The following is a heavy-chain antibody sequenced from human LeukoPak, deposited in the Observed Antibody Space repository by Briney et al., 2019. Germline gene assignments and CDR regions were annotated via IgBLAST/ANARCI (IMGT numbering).Heavy chain of an antibody. CDR1: GFTISPYW. CDR2: ISSTGGDK. Sequence: GGSLRLSCAASGFTISPYWMHWIRQAPGKGLEWISYISSTGGDKFYADPVKGRFIISRDNAMNSVYMEMNDLTAEDTAFYYCARGENGSFDRWGQGTLVIVSS. D-gene: IGHD5-24*01. J-gene: IGHJ4*02. V-gene: IGHV3-11*01. CDR3: ARGENGSFDR.